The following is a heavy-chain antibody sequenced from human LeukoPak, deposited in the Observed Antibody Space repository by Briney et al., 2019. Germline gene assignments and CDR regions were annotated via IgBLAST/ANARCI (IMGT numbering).Heavy chain of an antibody. J-gene: IGHJ4*02. Sequence: GGSLRLSCAASGFTFSSYSMNWVRQAPGKGLEWVSSISSSSSYIYYADSVKGRFTISRDNAKNSLYLQMNSLRAEDTAVYYCARAFRIAAAGDYWGQGTLVTVSS. CDR2: ISSSSSYI. CDR3: ARAFRIAAAGDY. CDR1: GFTFSSYS. D-gene: IGHD6-13*01. V-gene: IGHV3-21*01.